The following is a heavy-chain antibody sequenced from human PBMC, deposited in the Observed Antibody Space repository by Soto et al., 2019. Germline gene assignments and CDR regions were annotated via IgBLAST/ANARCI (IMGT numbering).Heavy chain of an antibody. J-gene: IGHJ4*02. V-gene: IGHV4-31*03. CDR1: GGSISSGGYY. Sequence: QVQLQESGPGLVKPSQTLSLTCTVSGGSISSGGYYWSWIRHHPGKGLEWIGYIYYSGSTYYNPSPKSRVTMSVDTSKNQFSLKLSSVTAADTAVYYCASNGYDSSGYSVDYWGQGTLVTVSS. D-gene: IGHD3-22*01. CDR3: ASNGYDSSGYSVDY. CDR2: IYYSGST.